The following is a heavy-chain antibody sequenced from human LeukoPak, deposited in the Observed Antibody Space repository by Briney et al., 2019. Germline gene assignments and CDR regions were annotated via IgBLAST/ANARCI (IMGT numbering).Heavy chain of an antibody. Sequence: GGSLRLSCTASGFTVSSNYMSWVRQAPGKGLEWVSVIYSGGSTYYADSVKGRFTISRDNSKNTLYLQMNSLRAEDTAVYYCAREFPSTGPERYYGMDVWGQGTTVTVSS. CDR1: GFTVSSNY. CDR3: AREFPSTGPERYYGMDV. V-gene: IGHV3-66*01. J-gene: IGHJ6*02. CDR2: IYSGGST. D-gene: IGHD4-17*01.